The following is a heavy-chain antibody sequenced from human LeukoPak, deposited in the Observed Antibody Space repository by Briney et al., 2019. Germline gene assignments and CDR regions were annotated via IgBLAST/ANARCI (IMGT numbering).Heavy chain of an antibody. CDR3: ARATLRFLEWLLYYFDY. D-gene: IGHD3-3*01. Sequence: GGSLRLSCAASGFTFSSYEMNWVRQAPGKGLEWVSYISISGGTIYYADSVKGGFTISRDNAKNSLYLQMNSLSAEDTAVYYCARATLRFLEWLLYYFDYWGQGTLVTVSS. CDR1: GFTFSSYE. J-gene: IGHJ4*02. V-gene: IGHV3-48*03. CDR2: ISISGGTI.